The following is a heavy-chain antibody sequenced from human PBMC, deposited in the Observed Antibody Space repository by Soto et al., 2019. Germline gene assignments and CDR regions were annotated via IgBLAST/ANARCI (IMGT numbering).Heavy chain of an antibody. J-gene: IGHJ4*02. CDR1: GGSISSSNW. V-gene: IGHV4-4*02. CDR2: IYHSGST. CDR3: ARLGAFDY. Sequence: SETLSLTCAVSGGSISSSNWWTRVRQPPGKGLEWIGEIYHSGSTNYNPSLMSRVTISVDKSKNQFSLKLSSVTAADTAVYYCARLGAFDYWGQGTLVTVSS.